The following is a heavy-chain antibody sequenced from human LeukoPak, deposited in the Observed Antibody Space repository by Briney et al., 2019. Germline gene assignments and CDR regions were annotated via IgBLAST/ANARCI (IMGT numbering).Heavy chain of an antibody. D-gene: IGHD3-10*01. V-gene: IGHV4-34*01. Sequence: PSETLSLTCAVYVGSFSGYYWSWIRQPPGKGLEWIGEINHSGSTNYNSSLKSRVTISVDTSKNQFSLKLSSVTAADTAVYYCARGYYGSGSHCCHMDVWGKGTTVTVSS. CDR3: ARGYYGSGSHCCHMDV. J-gene: IGHJ6*03. CDR2: INHSGST. CDR1: VGSFSGYY.